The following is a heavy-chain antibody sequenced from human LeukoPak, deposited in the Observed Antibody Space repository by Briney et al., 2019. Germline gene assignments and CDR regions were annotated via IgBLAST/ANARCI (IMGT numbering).Heavy chain of an antibody. Sequence: ASVKVSFKASGYTFTGYYMHWVRQAPGQGLEWMGWINPNSGGTNYAQKFQGRVTMTRDTSISTAYMELSRLRSDDTAVYYCARSTAGYSSGWYYFDYWGQGTLVTVSS. CDR3: ARSTAGYSSGWYYFDY. CDR1: GYTFTGYY. D-gene: IGHD6-19*01. J-gene: IGHJ4*02. V-gene: IGHV1-2*02. CDR2: INPNSGGT.